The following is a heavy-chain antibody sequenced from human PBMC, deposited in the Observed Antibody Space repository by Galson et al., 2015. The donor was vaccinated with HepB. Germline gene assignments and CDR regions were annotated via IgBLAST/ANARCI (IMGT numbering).Heavy chain of an antibody. J-gene: IGHJ5*02. V-gene: IGHV3-30*04. CDR1: GFTFSDYA. CDR2: ISYDEQHQ. Sequence: SLRLSCAASGFTFSDYAMHWVRQAPGKGLDWLTIISYDEQHQHYADSVKGRFTISRDNSKNTLYLQMNSLRPEDTAVYFCARDRRIQLGNIDLWGLGTLVTVSA. CDR3: ARDRRIQLGNIDL. D-gene: IGHD5-18*01.